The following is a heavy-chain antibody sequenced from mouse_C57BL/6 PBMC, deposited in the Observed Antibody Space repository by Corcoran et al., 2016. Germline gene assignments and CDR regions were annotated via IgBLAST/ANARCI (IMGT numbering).Heavy chain of an antibody. CDR3: ERNMGHGVSTMDY. Sequence: EVQLQQSGPVLVKPGASVKISCKASGYTFTDYYMHWVKQSHGKSLEWIGVINPYNGGTSYNQKFKGKATLTVDKSSSTAYMELNSLTSEDSAVDYCERNMGHGVSTMDYWVQGTAVTVSS. V-gene: IGHV1-19*01. J-gene: IGHJ4*01. CDR1: GYTFTDYY. D-gene: IGHD2-3*01. CDR2: INPYNGGT.